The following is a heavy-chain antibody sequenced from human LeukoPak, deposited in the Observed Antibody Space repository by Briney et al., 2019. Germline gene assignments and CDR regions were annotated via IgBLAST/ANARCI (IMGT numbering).Heavy chain of an antibody. Sequence: GGSLRLSCVASGFTFDRHWMHWVRQAPGKGLVWVSRIDTDGSDRGYAESVEGRFTISRDNTKNTLYLQMDSLRVEDTAVYYCARGGFIVGANQYFQWWGQGTRVIVSS. CDR3: ARGGFIVGANQYFQW. CDR2: IDTDGSDR. CDR1: GFTFDRHW. D-gene: IGHD3-16*02. J-gene: IGHJ4*02. V-gene: IGHV3-74*01.